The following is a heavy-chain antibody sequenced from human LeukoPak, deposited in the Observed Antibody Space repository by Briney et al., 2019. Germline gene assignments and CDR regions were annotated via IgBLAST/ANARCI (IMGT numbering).Heavy chain of an antibody. CDR3: ARDREWFGELQNWFDP. J-gene: IGHJ5*02. V-gene: IGHV1-69*05. D-gene: IGHD3-10*01. Sequence: SVKVSCKASGGTFSSYAISWVRQAPGQGLEWMGGIIPIFGTANYAQKFQGRVTITTDESTSTAYMELSSLKSEDTAVYYCARDREWFGELQNWFDPWGQGTLVTVSS. CDR1: GGTFSSYA. CDR2: IIPIFGTA.